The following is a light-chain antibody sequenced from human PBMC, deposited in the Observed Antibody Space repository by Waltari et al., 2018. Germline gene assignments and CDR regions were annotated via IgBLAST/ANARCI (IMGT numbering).Light chain of an antibody. V-gene: IGLV2-11*01. Sequence: QSALTQPRSVSGSPGQSVTISCTGTSRAVGYYNYDPWYQQHPGKAPKVIIYDVYNRPSGVPGRFSGSKSGNTASLTISGLQAEDEADYYCCSYADSSTYVFGTGTQVTVL. CDR3: CSYADSSTYV. J-gene: IGLJ1*01. CDR2: DVY. CDR1: SRAVGYYNY.